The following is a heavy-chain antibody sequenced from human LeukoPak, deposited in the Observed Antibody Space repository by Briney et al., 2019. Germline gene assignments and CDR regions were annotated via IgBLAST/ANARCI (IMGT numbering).Heavy chain of an antibody. CDR3: ARGSLNYSSSSWDWFDP. CDR1: GGTFSSYA. D-gene: IGHD6-13*01. CDR2: MNPNSGNT. Sequence: ASVKVSCKASGGTFSSYAISWVRQATGQGLEWMGWMNPNSGNTGYAQKFQGRVTMTRNTSISTAYMELSSLRSEDTAVYYCARGSLNYSSSSWDWFDPWGQGTLVTVSS. J-gene: IGHJ5*02. V-gene: IGHV1-8*02.